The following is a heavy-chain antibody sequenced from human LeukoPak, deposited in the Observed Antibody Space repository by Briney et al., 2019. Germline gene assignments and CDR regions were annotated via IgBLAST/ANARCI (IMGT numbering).Heavy chain of an antibody. CDR2: ISTKSNNYAT. Sequence: SGGSLRLSCAASGFTFSDYTIHWVRQASGKGLEWVGRISTKSNNYATTYTASVKGRFTISREDSKNTAYLQMNSLKIEDTALYYCTTRPPHGDINVFDYWGQGNLVTVSS. D-gene: IGHD4-17*01. J-gene: IGHJ4*02. CDR1: GFTFSDYT. CDR3: TTRPPHGDINVFDY. V-gene: IGHV3-73*01.